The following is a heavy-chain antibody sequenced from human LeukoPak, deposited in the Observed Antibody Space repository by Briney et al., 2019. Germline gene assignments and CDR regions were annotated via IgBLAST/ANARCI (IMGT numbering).Heavy chain of an antibody. CDR1: GGSISSYY. Sequence: SETLSLTCTVSGGSISSYYWSWIRQPPGKGLEWIGYIYYSGSTNYNPSLKSRVTISVDTSKNQFSLKLSSVTAADTAVYYCARGEWFGELKSPYYYYYYMDVWGKGTTVTISS. D-gene: IGHD3-10*01. V-gene: IGHV4-59*01. CDR3: ARGEWFGELKSPYYYYYYMDV. CDR2: IYYSGST. J-gene: IGHJ6*03.